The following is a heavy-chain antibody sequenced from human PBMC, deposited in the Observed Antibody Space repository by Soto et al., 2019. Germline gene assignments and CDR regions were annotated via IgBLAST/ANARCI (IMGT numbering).Heavy chain of an antibody. CDR2: IGTAGDT. D-gene: IGHD3-22*01. J-gene: IGHJ4*02. Sequence: PGGSLRLSCAASGFTFSSYDMHWVRQATGKGLEWVSAIGTAGDTYYPGSVKGRFTISRENAKNSLYLQMNSLRAEDTAVYYCARGAFRNYDSSTAHQIDYWGQGTLVTVSS. CDR1: GFTFSSYD. CDR3: ARGAFRNYDSSTAHQIDY. V-gene: IGHV3-13*01.